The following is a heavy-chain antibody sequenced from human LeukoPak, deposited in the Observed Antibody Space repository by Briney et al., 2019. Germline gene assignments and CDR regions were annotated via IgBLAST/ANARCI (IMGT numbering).Heavy chain of an antibody. Sequence: SETLSLTCAVSGGSISSGDYYWSWIRQPPGKGLEWIGYIYYSGSTYYNPSLKSRVTISVDTSKNQFSLKLSSVTAADTAVYYCARCPYYDSSGYYYYGMDVWGQGTTVTVSS. J-gene: IGHJ6*02. CDR2: IYYSGST. D-gene: IGHD3-22*01. CDR3: ARCPYYDSSGYYYYGMDV. V-gene: IGHV4-30-4*01. CDR1: GGSISSGDYY.